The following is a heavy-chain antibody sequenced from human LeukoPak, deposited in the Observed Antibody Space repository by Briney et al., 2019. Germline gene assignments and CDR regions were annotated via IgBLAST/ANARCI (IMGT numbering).Heavy chain of an antibody. CDR2: IYRGGST. V-gene: IGHV3-66*01. CDR3: ARDTPHSSSWYVSY. J-gene: IGHJ4*02. Sequence: GGSLRLSCAASGITVSSNYMSWVRQAPGKGLEWVSVIYRGGSTYYADSVKGRFTISRDNSKNTLYLQVNSLRAEDTAVYYCARDTPHSSSWYVSYWGQGTLVTVSS. D-gene: IGHD6-13*01. CDR1: GITVSSNY.